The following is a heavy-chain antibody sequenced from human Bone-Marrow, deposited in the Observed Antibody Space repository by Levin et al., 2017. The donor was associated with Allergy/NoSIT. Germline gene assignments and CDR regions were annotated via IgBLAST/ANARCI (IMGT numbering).Heavy chain of an antibody. Sequence: GGSLRLSCAASGFTLSNAWMSWVRQAPGKGLEWVGRIKSKTDGGTTDYAAPVKGRFTISRDDSKNTLYLQMNSLKTEDTAVYYCTTDLADYESSGYYTCDYWGQGTLVTVSS. CDR1: GFTLSNAW. CDR2: IKSKTDGGTT. V-gene: IGHV3-15*01. J-gene: IGHJ4*02. D-gene: IGHD3-22*01. CDR3: TTDLADYESSGYYTCDY.